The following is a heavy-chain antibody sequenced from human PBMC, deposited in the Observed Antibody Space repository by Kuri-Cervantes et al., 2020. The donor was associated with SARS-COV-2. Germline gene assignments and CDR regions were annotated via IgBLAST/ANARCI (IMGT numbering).Heavy chain of an antibody. D-gene: IGHD1-14*01. CDR2: ISSSGSTI. CDR1: GFTLSSYE. V-gene: IGHV3-48*03. J-gene: IGHJ3*02. Sequence: GGSLRLSCAASGFTLSSYEMNWVRQAPGKGLEWVSYISSSGSTIYYADSVKGRFTISRDNSKNTLYLQMNSLRAEDTAVYYCAKGRIHHSDAFDIWGQGTMVTVSS. CDR3: AKGRIHHSDAFDI.